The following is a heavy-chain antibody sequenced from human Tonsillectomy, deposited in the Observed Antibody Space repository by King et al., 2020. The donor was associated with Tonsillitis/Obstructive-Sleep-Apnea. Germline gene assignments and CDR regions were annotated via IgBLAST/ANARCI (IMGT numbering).Heavy chain of an antibody. CDR3: AHNRPDSGYAPLDAFDF. Sequence: ITLKESGPSLVKPTQTLTLTCTFSGFSLSTSGVGVGWIRQPPGKALEWLASIYWDDDQRSRASLRSRLTITKDTSKNQVVFTLANMGPEDTGTYYCAHNRPDSGYAPLDAFDFWGRGTLITVSS. CDR1: GFSLSTSGVG. CDR2: IYWDDDQ. V-gene: IGHV2-5*02. D-gene: IGHD5-12*01. J-gene: IGHJ3*01.